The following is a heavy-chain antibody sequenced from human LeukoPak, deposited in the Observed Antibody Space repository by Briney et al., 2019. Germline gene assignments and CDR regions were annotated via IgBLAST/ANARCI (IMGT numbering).Heavy chain of an antibody. V-gene: IGHV1-46*01. J-gene: IGHJ4*02. D-gene: IGHD3-10*01. CDR2: INPSGGST. Sequence: ASVTVSCKASGYTFTSYYMHWVRQAPGQGLEWMGIINPSGGSTSYAQKFQGRVTMTRDTSTSTVYMELSSLRSEDTAVYYCARAQRGYYGSGSHDYWGQGTLVTVSS. CDR1: GYTFTSYY. CDR3: ARAQRGYYGSGSHDY.